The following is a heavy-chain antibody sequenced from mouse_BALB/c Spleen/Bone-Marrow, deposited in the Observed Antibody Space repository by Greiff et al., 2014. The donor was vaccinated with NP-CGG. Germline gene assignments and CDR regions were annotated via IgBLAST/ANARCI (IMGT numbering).Heavy chain of an antibody. CDR1: GFTSSSFG. J-gene: IGHJ4*01. CDR3: ARSNYVGYYAMDY. V-gene: IGHV5-17*02. Sequence: EVQVVESGGGLVQPGGSRKLSCAASGFTSSSFGIHWVRQAPEKGLEWVAYISSDSSTIYYADTVKGRFTSSRDNPKNTLFLQMTSLRSEDTAMYYCARSNYVGYYAMDYWGQGTSVTVSS. D-gene: IGHD1-1*01. CDR2: ISSDSSTI.